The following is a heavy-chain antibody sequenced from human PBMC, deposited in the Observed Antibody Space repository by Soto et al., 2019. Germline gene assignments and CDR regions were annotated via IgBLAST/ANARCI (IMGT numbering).Heavy chain of an antibody. Sequence: QITLKESGPTLVKPTQTLTLTCTFSGFSLSTSGVGVGWIRQPPGKALEWLALIYWDHDKRYSPSLKSRLTLTNNTSKNQVVLTMTLMDPVDTATYYCATSLIFGVALDYWGQGTLVTVSS. CDR2: IYWDHDK. CDR1: GFSLSTSGVG. V-gene: IGHV2-5*02. J-gene: IGHJ4*02. D-gene: IGHD3-3*01. CDR3: ATSLIFGVALDY.